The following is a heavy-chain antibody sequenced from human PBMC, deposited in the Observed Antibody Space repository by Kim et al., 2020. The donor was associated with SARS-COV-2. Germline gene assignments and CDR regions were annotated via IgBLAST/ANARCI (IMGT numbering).Heavy chain of an antibody. J-gene: IGHJ3*02. CDR3: ARFYDPGSPSGAFDI. D-gene: IGHD3-22*01. V-gene: IGHV3-7*03. CDR2: IKQDGSEQ. Sequence: GGSLRLSCAASGFTFSSYWMSWVRQAPGKGLEWVANIKQDGSEQYYVDSVKGRFTISRDNAKNSLYLQMNSLRAEDTAVYYCARFYDPGSPSGAFDIWGQGTMVTVSS. CDR1: GFTFSSYW.